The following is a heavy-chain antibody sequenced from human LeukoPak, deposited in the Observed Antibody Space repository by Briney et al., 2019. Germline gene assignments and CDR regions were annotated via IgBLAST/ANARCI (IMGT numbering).Heavy chain of an antibody. CDR2: INSDGSST. V-gene: IGHV3-74*01. J-gene: IGHJ4*02. D-gene: IGHD3-22*01. CDR1: GFTFSSYW. Sequence: GGSLRLSCAASGFTFSSYWMHWVRQAPGKGLVWVSRINSDGSSTSYADSVKGRFTISRDNAKNSLYLQMNSLRAEDTAVYYCARAGYYDSSGYTPPDYWGQGTLVTVSS. CDR3: ARAGYYDSSGYTPPDY.